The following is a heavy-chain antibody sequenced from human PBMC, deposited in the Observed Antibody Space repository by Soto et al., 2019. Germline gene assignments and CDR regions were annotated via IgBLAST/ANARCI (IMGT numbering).Heavy chain of an antibody. CDR2: ISYDGSNK. V-gene: IGHV3-30*18. D-gene: IGHD3-10*01. CDR3: AKDRSVVRGVTKGNWFDP. J-gene: IGHJ5*02. Sequence: QVQLVESGGGVVQPGRSLRLSCAASGFTFSSYGMHWLRQAPGKGLEWVAVISYDGSNKYYADSVKGRFTISRDNSKNTLDLQINSLRAEDTAVYYCAKDRSVVRGVTKGNWFDPWGQGTLVTVSS. CDR1: GFTFSSYG.